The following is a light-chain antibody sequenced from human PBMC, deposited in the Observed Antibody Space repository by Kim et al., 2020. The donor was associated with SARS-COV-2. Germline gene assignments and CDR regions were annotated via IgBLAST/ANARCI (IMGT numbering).Light chain of an antibody. CDR1: RLGDKY. J-gene: IGLJ2*01. CDR2: QDN. Sequence: VSPGQTASITCSGDRLGDKYACWYQQKPGQSPVLVIYQDNKRPSGIPERFSGSNSGNTATLTIGGTQAMDEADYYCQAWDSSTAVFGGGTQLTVL. CDR3: QAWDSSTAV. V-gene: IGLV3-1*01.